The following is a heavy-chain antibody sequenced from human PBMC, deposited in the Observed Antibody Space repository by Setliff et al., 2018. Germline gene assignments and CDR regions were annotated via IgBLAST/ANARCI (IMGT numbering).Heavy chain of an antibody. CDR1: GGSFSGYY. V-gene: IGHV4-34*01. Sequence: SETLSLTCAVYGGSFSGYYWSWIRQPPGKGLEWIGEINYNPSLKSRVTISVDTSKNQFSLKLSSVTAADTAVYYCARVSIAARPWRYYFDYWGQGTLVPSPQ. D-gene: IGHD6-6*01. J-gene: IGHJ4*02. CDR3: ARVSIAARPWRYYFDY. CDR2: I.